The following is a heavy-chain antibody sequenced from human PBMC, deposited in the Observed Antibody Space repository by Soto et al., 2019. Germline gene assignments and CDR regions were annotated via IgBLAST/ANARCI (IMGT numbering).Heavy chain of an antibody. V-gene: IGHV3-30-3*01. CDR3: ARDREYSGFYYGMDV. J-gene: IGHJ6*02. D-gene: IGHD5-12*01. CDR2: ISFDGNNQ. Sequence: AGGSLRLSCAASGFTFSRNAMHWVRQAPGKGLEWVAVISFDGNNQYYTDSVKGRFTISRDNSKNTLDLQMNSLRREDTAVYYCARDREYSGFYYGMDVWGQGTTVTVSS. CDR1: GFTFSRNA.